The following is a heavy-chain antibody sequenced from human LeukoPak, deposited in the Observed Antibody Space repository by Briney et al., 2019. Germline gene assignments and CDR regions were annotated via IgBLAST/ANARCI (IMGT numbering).Heavy chain of an antibody. J-gene: IGHJ4*02. CDR3: ATGRYCSGGKCHSSLDF. D-gene: IGHD2-15*01. CDR2: IYPGDSNT. CDR1: GYSFTSYW. Sequence: GESLKISCKGSGYSFTSYWIGWVRQMPGKGLDWMGIIYPGDSNTRYSPSLQGQVTMSVDKSITTAYLQWSSLKASDTATYYCATGRYCSGGKCHSSLDFWGQGTVVTVSS. V-gene: IGHV5-51*01.